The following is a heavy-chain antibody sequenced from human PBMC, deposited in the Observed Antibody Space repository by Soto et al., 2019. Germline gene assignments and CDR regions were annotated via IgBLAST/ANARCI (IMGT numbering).Heavy chain of an antibody. CDR1: GFTFSSYA. D-gene: IGHD4-4*01. J-gene: IGHJ6*02. Sequence: VGSLRLSCAASGFTFSSYAMSWVRQAPGKGLEWVSAISGSGGSTYYADSVKGRFTISRDNSKNTLYLQMNSLRAEDTAVYYCAKRDGTSNSHYYYYGMDVWGQGTTVTVSS. CDR2: ISGSGGST. V-gene: IGHV3-23*01. CDR3: AKRDGTSNSHYYYYGMDV.